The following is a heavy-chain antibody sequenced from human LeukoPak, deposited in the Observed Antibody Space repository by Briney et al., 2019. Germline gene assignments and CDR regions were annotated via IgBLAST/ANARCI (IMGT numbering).Heavy chain of an antibody. J-gene: IGHJ5*02. CDR3: ARAEKSWFDP. CDR2: IYYSGST. V-gene: IGHV4-59*01. Sequence: PSETLSLTGTVSGGSISSYYWSWIRQPPGKGLEWIGYIYYSGSTNYNPSLKSRVTLSVDMSKNQFSLKLSSVAAADTAVYYCARAEKSWFDPWGQGTLVTVSS. CDR1: GGSISSYY.